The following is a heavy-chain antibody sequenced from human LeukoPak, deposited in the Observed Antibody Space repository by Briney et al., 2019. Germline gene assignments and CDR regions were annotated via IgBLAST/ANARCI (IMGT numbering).Heavy chain of an antibody. CDR2: INPNSGGT. D-gene: IGHD6-13*01. CDR3: ARFRGGSSWYYFDY. J-gene: IGHJ4*02. CDR1: GYTFTTYY. Sequence: ASVKVSCKASGYTFTTYYMHWVRQAPGQGLEWMGWINPNSGGTNYAQKFQGRVTMTRDTSISTAYMELSRLRSDDTAVYYCARFRGGSSWYYFDYWGQGTLVTVSS. V-gene: IGHV1-2*02.